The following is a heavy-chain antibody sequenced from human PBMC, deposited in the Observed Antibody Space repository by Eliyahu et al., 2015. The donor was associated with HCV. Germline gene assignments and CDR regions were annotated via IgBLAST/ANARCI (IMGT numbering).Heavy chain of an antibody. J-gene: IGHJ4*02. Sequence: EVQLLESGGALVQSGGSLRXSCAASGFTFTVYAMXWVRQAPGKGLEWVSTIGSGGSNIYYADSVKGRFTISRDNSKNTVDLQMNSLRADDTGVYYCAKDRQCSSTTCSFDSWGQGALVTVSS. V-gene: IGHV3-23*01. CDR3: AKDRQCSSTTCSFDS. CDR2: IGSGGSNI. CDR1: GFTFTVYA. D-gene: IGHD2-2*01.